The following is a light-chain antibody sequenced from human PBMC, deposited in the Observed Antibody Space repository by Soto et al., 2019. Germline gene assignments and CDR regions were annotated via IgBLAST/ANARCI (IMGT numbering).Light chain of an antibody. Sequence: EIVLTHSPGTLSLSPGESATLSFTASQIVDRNYVAWYQQKPGQEPRLLIDGASSRATGITPRFSGSGSGTQFVLTISGLEPEDFAVYYCHQCASRPRSFGQGPKVESK. J-gene: IGKJ1*01. CDR2: GAS. CDR1: QIVDRNY. V-gene: IGKV3-20*01. CDR3: HQCASRPRS.